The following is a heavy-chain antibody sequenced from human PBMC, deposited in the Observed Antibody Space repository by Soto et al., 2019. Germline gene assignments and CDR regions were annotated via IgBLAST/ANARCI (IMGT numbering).Heavy chain of an antibody. V-gene: IGHV5-51*03. D-gene: IGHD3-16*01. CDR2: IYPGDSET. CDR3: ARTFGGHLYSFDF. CDR1: GYSFTSYW. J-gene: IGHJ4*02. Sequence: GESLKISCKVSGYSFTSYWISWVRQMPGKGLEWMGIIYPGDSETRYSPSFQGQVTISADKSINTAYLQWSSLKASDTAIYYCARTFGGHLYSFDFWGQGTLVTVSS.